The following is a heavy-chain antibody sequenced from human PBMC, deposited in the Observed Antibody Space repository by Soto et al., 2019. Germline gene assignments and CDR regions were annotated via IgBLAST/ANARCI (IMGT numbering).Heavy chain of an antibody. CDR1: GGSISSGGYY. Sequence: QVQLQESGPGLVKPSQTLSLTCTVSGGSISSGGYYWSWIRQHPGKGLEWIGYIYYSGSTYYNPSLMRRVTISVDTSKNQFSLKLSSVTAADTAVYYCAHGIVVVPAGDWYFDLWGRGTLVTVSS. J-gene: IGHJ2*01. V-gene: IGHV4-31*03. D-gene: IGHD2-2*01. CDR3: AHGIVVVPAGDWYFDL. CDR2: IYYSGST.